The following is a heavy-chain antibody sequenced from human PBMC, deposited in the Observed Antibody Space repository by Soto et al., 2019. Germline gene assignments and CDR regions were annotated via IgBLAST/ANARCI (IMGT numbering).Heavy chain of an antibody. V-gene: IGHV4-59*01. J-gene: IGHJ4*02. CDR2: FYPRGRT. CDR1: GASISDYY. D-gene: IGHD1-20*01. Sequence: PSETLSLTCTVSGASISDYYWSWIRQSPGKGLDWIGYFYPRGRTDYNPSLKSRVTISVDTSKNQFSLELNSLTAADTAVYYCGRWSSITPQHDVWGQGALVTVSS. CDR3: GRWSSITPQHDV.